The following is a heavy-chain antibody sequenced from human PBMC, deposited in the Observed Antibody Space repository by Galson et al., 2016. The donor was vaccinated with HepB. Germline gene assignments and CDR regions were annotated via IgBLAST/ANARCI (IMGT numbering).Heavy chain of an antibody. CDR1: ADIFSSYG. Sequence: SVKVSCKASADIFSSYGISWVRQAPGQGLEFMGRIIPLFGTTNYAQNFQGHVTISEEEPTTTAYMELSSLRSEDTAVYFCSRFRCSSSNCYPALDVWGQGTTVIVSS. J-gene: IGHJ6*02. D-gene: IGHD2-2*01. CDR3: SRFRCSSSNCYPALDV. V-gene: IGHV1-69*13. CDR2: IIPLFGTT.